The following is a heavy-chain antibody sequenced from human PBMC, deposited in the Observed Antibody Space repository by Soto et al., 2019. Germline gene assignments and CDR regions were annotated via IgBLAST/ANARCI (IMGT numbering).Heavy chain of an antibody. CDR2: IYSGGYT. V-gene: IGHV3-53*01. J-gene: IGHJ5*02. CDR3: ALDVEGGCCSSWFDP. CDR1: GFTVSNNY. Sequence: PGGSLRLSCAVSGFTVSNNYMSWVRQAPGKGLEGVSVIYSGGYTAYGDYVKGRFTISRANSNNTLYLQMNSLSAEDTAVYYGALDVEGGCCSSWFDPWGQGTLVTVSS. D-gene: IGHD2-15*01.